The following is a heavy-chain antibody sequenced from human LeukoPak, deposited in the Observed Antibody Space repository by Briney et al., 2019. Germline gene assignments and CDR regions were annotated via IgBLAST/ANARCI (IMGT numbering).Heavy chain of an antibody. CDR3: ARGPPTDYYDSSGFYYVFDY. J-gene: IGHJ4*02. CDR2: IYYSEST. CDR1: GGSISSGGYY. D-gene: IGHD3-22*01. V-gene: IGHV4-31*03. Sequence: SETLSLTCTVSGGSISSGGYYWSWIRQHPGKGLEWIGYIYYSESTNYNPSLKSRVTISVDTSKNQFSLKLSSVTAADTAVYFCARGPPTDYYDSSGFYYVFDYWGQGTLVTVSS.